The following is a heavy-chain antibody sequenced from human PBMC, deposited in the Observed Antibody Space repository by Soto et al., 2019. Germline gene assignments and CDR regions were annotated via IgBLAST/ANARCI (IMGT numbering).Heavy chain of an antibody. CDR1: GFTFSSYW. Sequence: GGSLRLSCAASGFTFSSYWMDWVRQAPGKGLEWVANINQDGSEKHYVDSVKGRFTISRDSAKNSLYLQMSSLTAEDSALYYYARSLDYWGQGTRVTVSS. V-gene: IGHV3-7*01. CDR2: INQDGSEK. J-gene: IGHJ4*02. CDR3: ARSLDY.